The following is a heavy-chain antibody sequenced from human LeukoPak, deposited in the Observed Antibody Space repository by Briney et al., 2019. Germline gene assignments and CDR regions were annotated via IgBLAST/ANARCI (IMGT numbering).Heavy chain of an antibody. J-gene: IGHJ4*02. D-gene: IGHD3-16*02. CDR3: VRTFYDYVWGSYRPSFDY. Sequence: SETLSLTCADYGGSFSGYYWSWIRQPPGKGLEWIGEINHSGSTNYNPSLKSRVTISVDTSKNQFSLKLSSVTAADTAVYYCVRTFYDYVWGSYRPSFDYWGQGTLVTVSS. V-gene: IGHV4-34*01. CDR1: GGSFSGYY. CDR2: INHSGST.